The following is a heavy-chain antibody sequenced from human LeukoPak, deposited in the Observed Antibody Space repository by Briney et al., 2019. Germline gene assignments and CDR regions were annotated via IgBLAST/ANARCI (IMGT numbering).Heavy chain of an antibody. J-gene: IGHJ3*02. CDR2: INPNSGGT. V-gene: IGHV1-2*02. Sequence: GASVKVSCKASGYTFTGYYMHWVRQAPGQGLEWMGWINPNSGGTNYAQKFQGRVTMTRDTSISTAYMELSRLRSDDTAVYYCARSSSGWDSENDAFDIWGQGTMVTVSS. CDR1: GYTFTGYY. D-gene: IGHD6-19*01. CDR3: ARSSSGWDSENDAFDI.